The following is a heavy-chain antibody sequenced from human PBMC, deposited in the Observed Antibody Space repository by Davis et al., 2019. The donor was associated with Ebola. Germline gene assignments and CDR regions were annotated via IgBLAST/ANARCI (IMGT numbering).Heavy chain of an antibody. CDR2: ISYDGSNK. CDR3: ARKGATY. V-gene: IGHV3-30-3*01. Sequence: PGGSLRLSCAASGFTFSSYAMHWVRQAPGKGLEWVAVISYDGSNKYYADSVKGRFTISRDNSKNTLYLQMNSLRAEDTAVYYCARKGATYWGQGTLVTVSS. J-gene: IGHJ4*02. D-gene: IGHD1-26*01. CDR1: GFTFSSYA.